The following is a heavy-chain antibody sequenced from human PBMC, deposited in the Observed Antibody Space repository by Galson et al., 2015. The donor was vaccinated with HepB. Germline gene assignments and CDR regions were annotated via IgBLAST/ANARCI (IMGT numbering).Heavy chain of an antibody. Sequence: TLSLTCTVSGGSISSGSYYWSWIRQPAGKGLEWIGRIYTSGSTNYNPSLKSRVTMSVDTSKNQFSLKLSSVTAADTAVYYCARACFGSVRGVYYFDYWGQGTLVTVSS. V-gene: IGHV4-61*02. CDR2: IYTSGST. D-gene: IGHD3-10*02. CDR1: GGSISSGSYY. CDR3: ARACFGSVRGVYYFDY. J-gene: IGHJ4*02.